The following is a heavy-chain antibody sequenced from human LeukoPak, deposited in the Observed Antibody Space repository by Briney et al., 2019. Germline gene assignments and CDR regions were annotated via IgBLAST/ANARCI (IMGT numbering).Heavy chain of an antibody. D-gene: IGHD3-10*01. Sequence: GGSLRLSCAASGFTFSSYSMNWVRQAPGKELEWVSYISGSGSTKYYPDSVKGRFTISRDNAKKSLHLQMNSLRAEDTAVYYCARWFGESFDYWGQGTLVTVSS. J-gene: IGHJ4*02. CDR2: ISGSGSTK. CDR3: ARWFGESFDY. CDR1: GFTFSSYS. V-gene: IGHV3-48*01.